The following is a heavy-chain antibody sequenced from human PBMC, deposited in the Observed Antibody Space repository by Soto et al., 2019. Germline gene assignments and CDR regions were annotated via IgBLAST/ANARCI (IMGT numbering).Heavy chain of an antibody. CDR3: AKSVYNWNPRFFDY. J-gene: IGHJ4*02. CDR2: ISYDGNNK. D-gene: IGHD1-1*01. Sequence: PGGSLRLSCAASGFTFSSYGMHWVHQAPGKGLEWVAVISYDGNNKYYADSVKGRLTISRDNSKNTLYLQMNSLRAEDTAVYYCAKSVYNWNPRFFDYWGQGTLVTLSS. V-gene: IGHV3-30*18. CDR1: GFTFSSYG.